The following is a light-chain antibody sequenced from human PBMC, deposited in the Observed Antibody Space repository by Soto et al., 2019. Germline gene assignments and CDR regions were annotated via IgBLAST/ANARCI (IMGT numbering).Light chain of an antibody. J-gene: IGLJ3*02. Sequence: QTVVTQEPSLTVSPGGTVTLTCTSSTGAVTSGYYPNWFQQKPGQTPRALIYGVSNRHSWTPARFSGSLLWGKAALTLSGAQPEDEADYYCLVYYDSAWVFGGGTKLTVL. CDR2: GVS. CDR1: TGAVTSGYY. V-gene: IGLV7-43*01. CDR3: LVYYDSAWV.